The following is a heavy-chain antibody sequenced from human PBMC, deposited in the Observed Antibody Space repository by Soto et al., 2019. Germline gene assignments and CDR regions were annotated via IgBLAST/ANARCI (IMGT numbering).Heavy chain of an antibody. Sequence: QVQLVESGGGLVQPGRSLRLSCAASGFTFSSYGMHWVRQAPGKGLEWVAVIWYDGSNKYYADSVKGRFTISRDNSKNTLYLQMSSLRDEDTAVYYRARDATHCSGGSCYLGDAFDILGQGTMVTVSS. D-gene: IGHD2-15*01. CDR2: IWYDGSNK. V-gene: IGHV3-33*01. CDR1: GFTFSSYG. CDR3: ARDATHCSGGSCYLGDAFDI. J-gene: IGHJ3*02.